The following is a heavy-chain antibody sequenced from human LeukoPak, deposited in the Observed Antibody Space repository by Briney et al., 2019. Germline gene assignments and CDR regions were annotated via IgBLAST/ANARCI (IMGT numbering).Heavy chain of an antibody. D-gene: IGHD3-10*01. CDR2: IIPIFGTA. CDR1: GGTFSSYA. Sequence: ASVKVSCKASGGTFSSYAIGWVRQAPGQGLEWMGRIIPIFGTANYAQKFQGRVTITTDESTSTAYMELSSLRSEDTAVYYCARDSRVRGVTFDYWGQGTLVTVSS. J-gene: IGHJ4*02. CDR3: ARDSRVRGVTFDY. V-gene: IGHV1-69*05.